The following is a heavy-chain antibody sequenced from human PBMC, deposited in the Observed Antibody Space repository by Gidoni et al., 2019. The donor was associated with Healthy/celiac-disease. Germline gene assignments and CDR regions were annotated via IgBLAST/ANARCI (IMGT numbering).Heavy chain of an antibody. CDR3: AKESSTGTTADDAFDI. CDR2: ISGSGGST. Sequence: EVQLLESGGGWVQPGGSLRLSCAASGFTFSSYAMSWVRQAPGKGLEWVSAISGSGGSTYYADSVKGRFTISRDNSKNTLYLQMNSLRAEDTAVYYCAKESSTGTTADDAFDIWGQGTMVTVSS. D-gene: IGHD1-1*01. CDR1: GFTFSSYA. J-gene: IGHJ3*02. V-gene: IGHV3-23*01.